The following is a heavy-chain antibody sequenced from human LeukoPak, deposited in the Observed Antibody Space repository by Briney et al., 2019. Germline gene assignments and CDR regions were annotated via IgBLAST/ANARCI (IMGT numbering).Heavy chain of an antibody. J-gene: IGHJ4*02. CDR3: AQDLILGASNFDY. CDR1: GFTFSSYA. D-gene: IGHD1-26*01. Sequence: GGSLRLSCAASGFTFSSYAMSWVRQAPGKGLEWVSAISGSGGSTYYAGSVKGRFTISRDNSKNTLYLQMNSLRAEDTAVYYCAQDLILGASNFDYWGQGTLVTVSS. V-gene: IGHV3-23*01. CDR2: ISGSGGST.